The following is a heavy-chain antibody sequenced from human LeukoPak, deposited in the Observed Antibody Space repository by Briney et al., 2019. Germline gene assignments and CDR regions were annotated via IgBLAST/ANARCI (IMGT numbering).Heavy chain of an antibody. D-gene: IGHD6-13*01. CDR3: ASFSSSWDY. CDR2: FDPEDGET. V-gene: IGHV1-24*01. Sequence: ASVKVSCKVSGYTLTELSMHWVRQAPGKGLEWMGGFDPEDGETIYAQKFQGRVTITADESTSTAYMELSSLRSEDTAVYYCASFSSSWDYWGQGTLVTVSS. J-gene: IGHJ4*02. CDR1: GYTLTELS.